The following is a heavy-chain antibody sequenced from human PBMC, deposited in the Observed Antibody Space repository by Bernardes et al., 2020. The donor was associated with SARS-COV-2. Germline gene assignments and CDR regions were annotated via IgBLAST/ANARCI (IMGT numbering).Heavy chain of an antibody. Sequence: ETLSLTCSVSGASISNTNYYWGWIRQPPGKGLEWIGSIYASGNSYYNPSLQSRVRGSVDTSRNQFSLKLSSVTAADTAVYYCARGVQGVIITSPYYYGMDVWGQGTTVTVSS. CDR3: ARGVQGVIITSPYYYGMDV. CDR1: GASISNTNYY. D-gene: IGHD3-10*01. CDR2: IYASGNS. V-gene: IGHV4-39*07. J-gene: IGHJ6*02.